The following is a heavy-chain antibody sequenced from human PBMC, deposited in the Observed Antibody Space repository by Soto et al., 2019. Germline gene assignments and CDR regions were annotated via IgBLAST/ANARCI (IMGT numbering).Heavy chain of an antibody. V-gene: IGHV3-23*01. CDR2: IRSSGGST. CDR3: AKDLDSSSSQRDYYYGMDI. J-gene: IGHJ6*02. D-gene: IGHD6-6*01. CDR1: GVTSGSYA. Sequence: LTLARTSCGVTSGSYAMTWGRQTPVKDQDWVSAIRSSGGSTYYADSVKGRFTNSRDNSKNTLYLQMNSLRAEDTAVYYCAKDLDSSSSQRDYYYGMDIWGQATTGTVSS.